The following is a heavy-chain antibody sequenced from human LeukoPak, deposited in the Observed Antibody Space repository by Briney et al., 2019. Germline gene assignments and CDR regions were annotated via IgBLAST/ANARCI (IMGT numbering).Heavy chain of an antibody. J-gene: IGHJ4*02. CDR1: GYTLTCYD. V-gene: IGHV1-8*01. D-gene: IGHD2-15*01. CDR2: MNPNSGNT. CDR3: ARVSCRGGSCYFDY. Sequence: ASVKVSCKASGYTLTCYDINWVRQATGQGLEWMGWMNPNSGNTGYAQKFQGRVTMTRNTSISTAYMELSSLRSEDTAVYCCARVSCRGGSCYFDYWGQGTLVTVSS.